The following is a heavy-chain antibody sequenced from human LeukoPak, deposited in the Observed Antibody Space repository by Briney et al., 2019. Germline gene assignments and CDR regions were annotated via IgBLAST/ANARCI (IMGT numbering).Heavy chain of an antibody. Sequence: GGSLRLSCAASGFTFSSYSMNWVRQAPGKGLEWVSYISSSSSTIYYADSVKGRFTISRDNAKNSLYLQMNSLRAEDTAVYYCARDRSRAGLRYFDWFPSGGAFDIWGQGTMVTVSS. CDR2: ISSSSSTI. CDR1: GFTFSSYS. J-gene: IGHJ3*02. V-gene: IGHV3-48*04. D-gene: IGHD3-9*01. CDR3: ARDRSRAGLRYFDWFPSGGAFDI.